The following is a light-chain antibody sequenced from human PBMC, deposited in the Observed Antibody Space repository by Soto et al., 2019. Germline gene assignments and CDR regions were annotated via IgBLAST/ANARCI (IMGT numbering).Light chain of an antibody. V-gene: IGLV1-40*01. J-gene: IGLJ2*01. CDR2: GNT. CDR1: SSNIGAGYD. CDR3: RSFDSSLSVV. Sequence: QAVVTQPPSVSGSPGQRVTISCTGSSSNIGAGYDVHWYQQLPGRAPKLLIYGNTNRPSGVPDRFSGSKSGTSASLAITGLPAEDEADYYCRSFDSSLSVVFGGGTKLTVL.